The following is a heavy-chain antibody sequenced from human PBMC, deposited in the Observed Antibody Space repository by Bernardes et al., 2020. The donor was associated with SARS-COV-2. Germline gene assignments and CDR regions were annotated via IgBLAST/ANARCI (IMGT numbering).Heavy chain of an antibody. CDR3: ARGSTVNGYYYYGMDV. D-gene: IGHD4-17*01. V-gene: IGHV3-33*01. CDR1: GFTFSSYG. J-gene: IGHJ6*02. CDR2: IWYDGSNK. Sequence: SLRLSCAASGFTFSSYGMHWVRQAPGKGLEWVAVIWYDGSNKYYADSVKGRFTISRDNSKNTLYLQMNSLRAEDTAVYYCARGSTVNGYYYYGMDVWGPGTTVTVSS.